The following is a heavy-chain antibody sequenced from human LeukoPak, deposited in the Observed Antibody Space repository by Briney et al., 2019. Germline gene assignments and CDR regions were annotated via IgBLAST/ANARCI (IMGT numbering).Heavy chain of an antibody. Sequence: GGSLRLSCAASDFTVGSNYMTWVRQAPGKGLEWVSVIYSGGKTFYADSVKGRFTISRDDSKNTLYLQMNSLRAEDTAVYYCAKDLGYYGSGSYYPYYYYYYMDVWGKGTTVTVSS. CDR2: IYSGGKT. D-gene: IGHD3-10*01. V-gene: IGHV3-53*01. CDR3: AKDLGYYGSGSYYPYYYYYYMDV. CDR1: DFTVGSNY. J-gene: IGHJ6*03.